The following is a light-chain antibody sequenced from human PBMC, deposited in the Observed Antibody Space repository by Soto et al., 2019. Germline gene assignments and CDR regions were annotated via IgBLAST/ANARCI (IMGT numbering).Light chain of an antibody. Sequence: EIVLTQSPATLSLSPGESATLSCRASQSVGSYLAWYQQRPGQAPRLLIYDASDRATGIPGRFSGSGSGTDFTLTISSLEPEDFAVYYCQQRTSWPITFGQGTRLEIK. J-gene: IGKJ5*01. CDR3: QQRTSWPIT. CDR2: DAS. CDR1: QSVGSY. V-gene: IGKV3-11*01.